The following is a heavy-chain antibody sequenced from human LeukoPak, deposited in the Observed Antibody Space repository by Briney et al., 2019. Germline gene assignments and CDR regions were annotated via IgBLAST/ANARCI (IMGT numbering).Heavy chain of an antibody. D-gene: IGHD4-17*01. CDR3: AKAHYGHFLGWFDP. V-gene: IGHV3-23*01. J-gene: IGHJ5*02. CDR2: ISGSGDAT. Sequence: PGGSLRLSCGASGFTFTSYAMNWVRQAPGKGLEWVSAISGSGDATYYADSVKGRFTISRDSSKDTLYLQMNSLRVEDTALYYCAKAHYGHFLGWFDPWGQGTLVTVSS. CDR1: GFTFTSYA.